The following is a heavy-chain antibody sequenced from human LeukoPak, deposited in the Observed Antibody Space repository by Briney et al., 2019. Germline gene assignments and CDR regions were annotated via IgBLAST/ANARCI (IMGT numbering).Heavy chain of an antibody. V-gene: IGHV3-9*01. D-gene: IGHD6-13*01. CDR1: GFTFDDYA. CDR2: ISWNSGSI. J-gene: IGHJ3*02. CDR3: AKDSSSSWYRDAFDI. Sequence: QPGGSLRLSCAASGFTFDDYAMHWVRQAPGKGLEWVSGISWNSGSIGYADSVKGRFTISRDNAKNSLYLQMNSLRAEDTALYYCAKDSSSSWYRDAFDIWGQGTMVTVSS.